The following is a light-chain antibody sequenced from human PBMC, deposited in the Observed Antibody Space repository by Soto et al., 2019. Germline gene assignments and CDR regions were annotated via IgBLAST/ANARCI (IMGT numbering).Light chain of an antibody. CDR1: QSVSGTY. CDR3: QQYGSSPRS. CDR2: GAS. Sequence: EIVLTQSPGTLSLSPGERATLSCRASQSVSGTYLAWYQHKLGQAPRLLIYGASSKASGIPDRFSGSGSGTDFTLTISRLEPEDFAEYYCQQYGSSPRSFGQGTKVEVK. J-gene: IGKJ1*01. V-gene: IGKV3-20*01.